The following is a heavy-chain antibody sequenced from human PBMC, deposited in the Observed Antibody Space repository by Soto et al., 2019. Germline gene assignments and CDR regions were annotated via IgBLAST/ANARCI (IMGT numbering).Heavy chain of an antibody. CDR1: GFTFSSYG. Sequence: QVQLVESGGGVVQPGRSLRLFCAASGFTFSSYGMHWVRQAPGKGLEWVAVIWYDGSNKYYADSVKGRFTISRDNSKNTLYLQMNSLRAEDTAVYYCARGGYCSGGSCYEVGAFDIWGQGTMVTVSS. V-gene: IGHV3-33*01. CDR3: ARGGYCSGGSCYEVGAFDI. J-gene: IGHJ3*02. CDR2: IWYDGSNK. D-gene: IGHD2-15*01.